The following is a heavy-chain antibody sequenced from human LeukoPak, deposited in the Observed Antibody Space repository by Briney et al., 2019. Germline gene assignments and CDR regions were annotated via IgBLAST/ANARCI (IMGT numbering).Heavy chain of an antibody. CDR2: INTNTGNP. CDR1: GYTFTKYG. J-gene: IGHJ4*02. V-gene: IGHV7-4-1*02. Sequence: ASVKVSGKASGYTFTKYGLNWVRQAPGQGLEWMGWINTNTGNPTYAQGFTGRFVFSLDTSASTAYLQINSLKAEDTAMYYCATFVDSSGLSFDNWGQGTLVTVSS. D-gene: IGHD3-22*01. CDR3: ATFVDSSGLSFDN.